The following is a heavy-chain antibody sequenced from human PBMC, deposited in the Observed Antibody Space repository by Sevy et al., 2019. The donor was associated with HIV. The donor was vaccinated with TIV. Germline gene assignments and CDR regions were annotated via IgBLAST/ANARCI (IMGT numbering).Heavy chain of an antibody. CDR3: AKDCSGGSCYLYYYYYMDV. CDR2: ISGSGGST. CDR1: GFTFSSYA. V-gene: IGHV3-23*01. J-gene: IGHJ6*03. D-gene: IGHD2-15*01. Sequence: GGSLRLSCAASGFTFSSYAMSWVRQAPWKGLEWVSAISGSGGSTYYADSVKGRFTISRDNSKNTLYLQMNSLRAEDTAVYYCAKDCSGGSCYLYYYYYMDVWGKGTTVTVSS.